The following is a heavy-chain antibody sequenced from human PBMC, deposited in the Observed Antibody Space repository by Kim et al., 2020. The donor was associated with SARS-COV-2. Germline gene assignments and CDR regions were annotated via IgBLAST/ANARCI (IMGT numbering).Heavy chain of an antibody. CDR2: ISGSGGST. Sequence: GGSLRLSCAAFGFTFSSYAMSWVRQAPGKGLEWVSAISGSGGSTYYADSVKGRFTISRDNSKNTLYLQMNSLRAEDTAVYYCAKDRGDISGFFEYFQHWGQGTLVTVSS. CDR1: GFTFSSYA. CDR3: AKDRGDISGFFEYFQH. V-gene: IGHV3-23*01. D-gene: IGHD3-10*01. J-gene: IGHJ1*01.